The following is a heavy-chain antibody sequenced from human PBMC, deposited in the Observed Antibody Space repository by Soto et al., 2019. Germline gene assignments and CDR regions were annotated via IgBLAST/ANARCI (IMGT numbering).Heavy chain of an antibody. Sequence: EVQLVESGGGLVQPGRSLRLSCVASGFTFHDYAMYWVRQAPGKGLEWVSGINWNSGSIGYADSVKGRFTISRDDAKNSLYLQMDSLRPEDTALYYCAKDSGASGTRYGMDVWGQGTTVTVSS. D-gene: IGHD3-10*01. CDR1: GFTFHDYA. CDR3: AKDSGASGTRYGMDV. V-gene: IGHV3-9*01. J-gene: IGHJ6*02. CDR2: INWNSGSI.